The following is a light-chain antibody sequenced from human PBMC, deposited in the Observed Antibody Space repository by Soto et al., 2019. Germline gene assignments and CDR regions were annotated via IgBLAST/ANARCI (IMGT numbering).Light chain of an antibody. J-gene: IGLJ3*02. CDR3: QTWGTGLWV. CDR2: LNSDGSH. CDR1: SGHSNYA. V-gene: IGLV4-69*01. Sequence: HPVLTQSPSASASLGASVKLTCTLSSGHSNYAIAWHQQQPEKGPRYLMKLNSDGSHSKGDGIPDRFSGSSSGAERYLTISSLQSEDEADYYCQTWGTGLWVFGGGTKVTVL.